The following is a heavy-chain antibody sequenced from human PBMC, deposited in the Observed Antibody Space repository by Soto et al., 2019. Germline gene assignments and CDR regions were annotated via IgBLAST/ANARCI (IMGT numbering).Heavy chain of an antibody. Sequence: SETLSLTCTVSGGSISSSNYYWDWIRKPPGKGLEWIGSIYYSGSTYYNPSLKSRVTISVDTSKNQFSLKLSSVTAADTAVYYCARRYCISTSCYHPFAYWGQGTLVTAS. D-gene: IGHD2-2*01. CDR2: IYYSGST. CDR1: GGSISSSNYY. J-gene: IGHJ4*02. CDR3: ARRYCISTSCYHPFAY. V-gene: IGHV4-39*01.